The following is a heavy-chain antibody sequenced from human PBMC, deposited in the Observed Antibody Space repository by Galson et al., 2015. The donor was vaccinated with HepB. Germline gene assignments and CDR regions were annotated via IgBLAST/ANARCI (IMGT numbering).Heavy chain of an antibody. CDR3: AKGLSGPVFDHY. V-gene: IGHV1-2*04. CDR1: GYTFTDSY. CDR2: INPKNGGT. J-gene: IGHJ4*02. Sequence: SVKVSCKASGYTFTDSYLHWVRQAPGHGLEWVGWINPKNGGTNYARKFQGWVTMTRDTSVSTAYLQLTRLKSDDTAFYYCAKGLSGPVFDHYWGQGTLVIVSS. D-gene: IGHD1-14*01.